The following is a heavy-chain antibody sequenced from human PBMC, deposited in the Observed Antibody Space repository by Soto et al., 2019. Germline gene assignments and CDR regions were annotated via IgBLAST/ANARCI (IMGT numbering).Heavy chain of an antibody. J-gene: IGHJ4*02. V-gene: IGHV4-34*01. CDR3: ARVRRNDYIWGSYRYPVLDY. CDR2: INHSGNT. D-gene: IGHD3-16*02. CDR1: GESFNDHY. Sequence: AETLSLTSAVYGESFNDHYWSCIRQPPGKGLEWIGEINHSGNTNYNPSLKSRVTISVDTSKNQFSLKLSSVTAADTAVYYCARVRRNDYIWGSYRYPVLDYWGQGTLVTVSS.